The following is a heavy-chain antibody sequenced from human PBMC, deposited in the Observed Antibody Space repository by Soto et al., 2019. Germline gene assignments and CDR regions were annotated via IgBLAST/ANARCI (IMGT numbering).Heavy chain of an antibody. V-gene: IGHV2-5*02. CDR2: IYWDDEK. J-gene: IGHJ3*02. CDR3: AHRLGYCSGGSCYAPHDAFDI. D-gene: IGHD2-15*01. CDR1: GFSLSTGGVG. Sequence: GPTLVNPTQTLPLTCTFSGFSLSTGGVGVGWIRQPPGKALEWLALIYWDDEKRHSPSLNSRLSITKDTSKNQVVLTMTNMDPVDTATYYCAHRLGYCSGGSCYAPHDAFDIWGQGTMVTVSS.